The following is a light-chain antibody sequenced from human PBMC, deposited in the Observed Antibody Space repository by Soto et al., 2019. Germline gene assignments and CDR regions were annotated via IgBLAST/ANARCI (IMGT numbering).Light chain of an antibody. CDR1: QSISTW. CDR2: ATS. Sequence: DIQMTQSPSTLSASVGDRVTITCRAGQSISTWLAWYQQKPGQAPKLLISATSNLESGVPPRFSGSGSGTEFTLTISGLQPDDFATYYCQQYNTYSWTFGQGTKV. V-gene: IGKV1-5*01. CDR3: QQYNTYSWT. J-gene: IGKJ1*01.